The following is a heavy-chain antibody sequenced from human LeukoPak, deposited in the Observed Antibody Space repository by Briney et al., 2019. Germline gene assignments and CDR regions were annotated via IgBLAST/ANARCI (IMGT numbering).Heavy chain of an antibody. Sequence: GGPLRLSCAASGFTFSSYAMSWVRQAPGKGLEWVSAISGSGGSTYYADSVKGRFTISRDNSKNTLYLQMNSLRAEDTAVYYCAKKWELLGSFDYWGQGTLVTVSS. V-gene: IGHV3-23*01. D-gene: IGHD1-26*01. CDR3: AKKWELLGSFDY. CDR1: GFTFSSYA. J-gene: IGHJ4*02. CDR2: ISGSGGST.